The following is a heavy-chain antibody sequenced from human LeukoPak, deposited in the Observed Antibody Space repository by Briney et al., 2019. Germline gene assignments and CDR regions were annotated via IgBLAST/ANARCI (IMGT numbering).Heavy chain of an antibody. CDR3: ARGGTRLQKTYLRSWFDP. CDR2: IYYSGST. J-gene: IGHJ5*02. Sequence: SETLCLTCTVSGGSISSYYWSWIRQPPGKGLEWIGYIYYSGSTNYNPSLKSRVTISVDTSKNQFSLKLSSVTAADTAVYYCARGGTRLQKTYLRSWFDPWGQGTLVTVSS. V-gene: IGHV4-59*12. CDR1: GGSISSYY. D-gene: IGHD2-21*02.